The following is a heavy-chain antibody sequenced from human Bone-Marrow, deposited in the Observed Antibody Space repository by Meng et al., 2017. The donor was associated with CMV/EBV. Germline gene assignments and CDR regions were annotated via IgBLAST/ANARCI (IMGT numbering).Heavy chain of an antibody. J-gene: IGHJ4*02. CDR2: ISGIGGST. D-gene: IGHD3-10*01. CDR3: VKDRAVRGIIRTFDY. V-gene: IGHV3-23*01. CDR1: GFTFNHSA. Sequence: ASGFTFNHSAMNWVRQAPGKGLEWVSVISGIGGSTYFADSVKGRFTISRDNSKNTLYLQMKSLRAEDTAVYYCVKDRAVRGIIRTFDYWGQGTLVTVSS.